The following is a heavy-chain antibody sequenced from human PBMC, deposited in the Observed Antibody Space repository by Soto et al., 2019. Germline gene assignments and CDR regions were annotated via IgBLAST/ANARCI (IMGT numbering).Heavy chain of an antibody. V-gene: IGHV4-4*02. D-gene: IGHD3-16*01. CDR3: ARKPDVATAKVGGGYVFDV. J-gene: IGHJ3*01. CDR1: SGSFFITNW. Sequence: QVNLQKWAPGLVKPSGPLSLPCAASSGSFFITNWWSWVRQPPGRGLQWIGDIYHSGSPKYNPSLKSRVSISIDKSKDRFFLNLTSVTAADTAVYYCARKPDVATAKVGGGYVFDVWGQGTMVTVSS. CDR2: IYHSGSP.